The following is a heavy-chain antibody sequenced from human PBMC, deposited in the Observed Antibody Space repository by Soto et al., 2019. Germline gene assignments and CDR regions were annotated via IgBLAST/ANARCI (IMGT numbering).Heavy chain of an antibody. CDR1: GYSFTSYW. D-gene: IGHD3-22*01. CDR3: TRDDSDGPYDSSGYYDAFDI. J-gene: IGHJ3*02. Sequence: PGESLKISCRGSGYSFTSYWIGWVRQMPGKGLEWMGIIYPGDSDTRYSPSFQGQVTISRDDSKSIAYLQMNSLKTEDTAVYYCTRDDSDGPYDSSGYYDAFDIWGQGTMVTVSS. V-gene: IGHV5-51*01. CDR2: IYPGDSDT.